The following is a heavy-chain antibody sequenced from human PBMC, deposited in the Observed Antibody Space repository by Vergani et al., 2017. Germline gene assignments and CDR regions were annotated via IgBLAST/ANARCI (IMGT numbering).Heavy chain of an antibody. D-gene: IGHD3-10*01. Sequence: QVQLVQSGAEVKKPGSSVKVSCKASGGTFSSYAISWVRQAPGQGLEWMGGIIPIFGTANYAQKFQGRVTITADESTSTAYMELSSLRSEDTAVSYCARNYYGSGSYYNYYYYYMDVWGKGTTVTVSS. CDR1: GGTFSSYA. CDR3: ARNYYGSGSYYNYYYYYMDV. J-gene: IGHJ6*03. CDR2: IIPIFGTA. V-gene: IGHV1-69*01.